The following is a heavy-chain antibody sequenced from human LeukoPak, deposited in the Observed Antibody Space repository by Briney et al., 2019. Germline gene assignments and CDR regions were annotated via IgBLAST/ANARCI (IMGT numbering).Heavy chain of an antibody. D-gene: IGHD5-12*01. J-gene: IGHJ6*03. V-gene: IGHV3-11*01. CDR1: GFTFSDYY. CDR3: ARDESGYDIRGGGVYYYYYYMDV. CDR2: ISSSGSTI. Sequence: GGSLRLSCAASGFTFSDYYMSWIRQAPGKGLEWVSYISSSGSTIYYADSVKGRFTISRDNAKNSLYLQVNSLRAEDTAVYYCARDESGYDIRGGGVYYYYYYMDVWGKGTTVTVSS.